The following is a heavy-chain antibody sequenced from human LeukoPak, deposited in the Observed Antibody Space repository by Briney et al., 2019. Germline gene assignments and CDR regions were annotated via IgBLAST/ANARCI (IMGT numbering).Heavy chain of an antibody. CDR3: ASYYRDYYLLDY. V-gene: IGHV1-69*05. CDR2: IIPIFGTA. J-gene: IGHJ4*02. CDR1: GGTFSSYA. Sequence: SVKVSCKASGGTFSSYAISWVRQAPGQGLEWMGRIIPIFGTANYAQKFQGRVTITTDESTSTAYMDMSSLRSEDTAVYYCASYYRDYYLLDYWGQGTLVTVSS. D-gene: IGHD4-17*01.